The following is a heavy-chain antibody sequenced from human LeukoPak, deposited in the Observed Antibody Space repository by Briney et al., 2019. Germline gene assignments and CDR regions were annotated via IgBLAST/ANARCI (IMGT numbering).Heavy chain of an antibody. CDR3: ARVHSGYDFGNRKYYYFDY. D-gene: IGHD5-12*01. Sequence: PSETLSLTCTVSGGSISSGGYYWSWIRQHPGKGLEWIGYIYYRGSTNYNPSLKSRVTISVDTSKNQFSLTLSSVTAADTAVYYCARVHSGYDFGNRKYYYFDYWGQGTLVTVSS. V-gene: IGHV4-61*08. CDR1: GGSISSGGYY. J-gene: IGHJ4*02. CDR2: IYYRGST.